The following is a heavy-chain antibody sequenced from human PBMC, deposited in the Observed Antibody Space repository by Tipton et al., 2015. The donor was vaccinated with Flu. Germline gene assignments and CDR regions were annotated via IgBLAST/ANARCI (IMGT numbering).Heavy chain of an antibody. CDR2: ISSSGTYI. J-gene: IGHJ6*02. D-gene: IGHD6-6*01. CDR3: ASSIAGPPSYYYGMDV. V-gene: IGHV3-21*01. Sequence: SLRLSCSASGFVFSSHIMYWVRQAPGKGLEWVSSISSSGTYINYMDSLKGRFTISRDNAKNSLYLQMNTLRAEDTAVYYCASSIAGPPSYYYGMDVWGQGTTVTVSS. CDR1: GFVFSSHI.